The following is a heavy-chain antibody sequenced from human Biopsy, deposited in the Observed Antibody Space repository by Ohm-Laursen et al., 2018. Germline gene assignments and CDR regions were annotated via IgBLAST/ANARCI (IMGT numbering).Heavy chain of an antibody. J-gene: IGHJ3*02. CDR3: VKDKDFRDAFDI. D-gene: IGHD3-3*01. CDR2: ISWQSATR. Sequence: SLRLSCSASGFSFEDYGMHWVRQAPGKGLEWVSSISWQSATRNYADSVKGRFAISRDNAKKSLYLEVDSLRDEDTALYYCVKDKDFRDAFDIWGQGTMVTVSS. V-gene: IGHV3-9*01. CDR1: GFSFEDYG.